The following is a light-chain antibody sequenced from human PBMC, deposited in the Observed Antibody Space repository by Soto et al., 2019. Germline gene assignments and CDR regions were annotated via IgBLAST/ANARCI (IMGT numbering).Light chain of an antibody. CDR1: SSDVGGYNH. CDR3: QAYDYSLTASV. CDR2: EVS. J-gene: IGLJ3*02. V-gene: IGLV2-14*01. Sequence: QSVLTQPASVSGSPGQPITISCTGTSSDVGGYNHVSWYQQHPGKAPKLMISEVSDRPSGVSNRFSGSKSGNTASLTISGLQAEDEADYYCQAYDYSLTASVFGGGTKVTVL.